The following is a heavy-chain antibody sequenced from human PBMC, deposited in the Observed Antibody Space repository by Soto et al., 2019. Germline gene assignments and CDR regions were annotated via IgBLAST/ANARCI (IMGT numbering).Heavy chain of an antibody. CDR1: GFISTSYA. CDR3: ASFSRMTDGYY. V-gene: IGHV3-48*01. Sequence: GGSLRLSCAASGFISTSYAINWVRQAPGKGLEWVSYISSSGTIIYYADSVKGRFTISRDNAKNSLYLQMNSLRAEDTAVYYCASFSRMTDGYYWGQGTLVTVSS. J-gene: IGHJ4*02. CDR2: ISSSGTII. D-gene: IGHD4-17*01.